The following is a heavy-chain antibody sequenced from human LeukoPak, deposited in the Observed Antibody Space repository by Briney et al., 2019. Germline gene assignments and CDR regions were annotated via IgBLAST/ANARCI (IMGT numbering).Heavy chain of an antibody. CDR3: ARPANYYGSGSYYHYFDY. D-gene: IGHD3-10*01. Sequence: GESLKISCKGSGYSFTSYWIGWVRQMPGKGLEWMGIIYPGNSDTRDSPSFQGQVTISADKSISTAYLQWSSLRASDTAMYYCARPANYYGSGSYYHYFDYWGQGTLVTVSS. J-gene: IGHJ4*02. V-gene: IGHV5-51*01. CDR1: GYSFTSYW. CDR2: IYPGNSDT.